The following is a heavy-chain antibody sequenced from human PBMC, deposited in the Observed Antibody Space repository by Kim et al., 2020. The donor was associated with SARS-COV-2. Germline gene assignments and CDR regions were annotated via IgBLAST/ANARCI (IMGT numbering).Heavy chain of an antibody. J-gene: IGHJ3*02. CDR2: IWYDGSNK. CDR3: AREWDQWLVGDAFDI. Sequence: GGSLRLSCAASGFTFSSYGMHWVRQAPGKGLEWVAVIWYDGSNKYYADSVKGRFTISRDNSKNTLYLQMNSLRAEDTAVYYCAREWDQWLVGDAFDIWGQGTMVTVSS. CDR1: GFTFSSYG. V-gene: IGHV3-33*01. D-gene: IGHD6-19*01.